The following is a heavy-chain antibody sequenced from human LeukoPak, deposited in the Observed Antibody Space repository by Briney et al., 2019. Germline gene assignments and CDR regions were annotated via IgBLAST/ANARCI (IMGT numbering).Heavy chain of an antibody. J-gene: IGHJ3*02. CDR1: GYSFTSYW. V-gene: IGHV5-51*01. CDR3: ATQVNYYDTSEDAFDI. CDR2: IYPGDSDS. Sequence: GESLKISCKGSGYSFTSYWLGWVRQMPGKGLEWMGIIYPGDSDSRYSPSFQGQVTISADKSISTAYLQLSSLKASDTAMYYCATQVNYYDTSEDAFDIWGQGTMVTVSS. D-gene: IGHD3-22*01.